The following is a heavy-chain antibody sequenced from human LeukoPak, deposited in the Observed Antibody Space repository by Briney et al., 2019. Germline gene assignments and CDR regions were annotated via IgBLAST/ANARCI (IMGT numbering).Heavy chain of an antibody. Sequence: SETLSLTCAVYGGSFSGYYWSWIRQPPGKGLEWIGEINHSGSTNYNPSLKSRVTISVDMSKNQFSLKLSSVTAADTAVYYCARRRATYYDFWSGYYDYWGQGTLVTVSS. CDR3: ARRRATYYDFWSGYYDY. D-gene: IGHD3-3*01. J-gene: IGHJ4*02. CDR2: INHSGST. V-gene: IGHV4-34*01. CDR1: GGSFSGYY.